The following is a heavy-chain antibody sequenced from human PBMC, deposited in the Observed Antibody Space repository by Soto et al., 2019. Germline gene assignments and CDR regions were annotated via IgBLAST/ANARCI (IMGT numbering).Heavy chain of an antibody. CDR1: GFTFSSYG. Sequence: QVQLVESGGGVVQPGRSLRLSCAASGFTFSSYGMHWVRQAPGKGLEWVAVISYDGSNKYYADSVKGRFTISRDNSKNTLYLQMNSLRAEDTAVYYCANKPAAADDYHYYGMDVWGQGTTVTVSS. D-gene: IGHD6-13*01. V-gene: IGHV3-30*18. CDR3: ANKPAAADDYHYYGMDV. J-gene: IGHJ6*02. CDR2: ISYDGSNK.